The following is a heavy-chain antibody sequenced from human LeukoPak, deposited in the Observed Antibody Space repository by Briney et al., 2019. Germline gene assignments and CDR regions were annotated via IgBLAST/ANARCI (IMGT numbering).Heavy chain of an antibody. CDR2: ISGSGGST. CDR3: AKPRSDYYYSAFDY. CDR1: GFALSDHA. V-gene: IGHV3-23*01. J-gene: IGHJ4*02. D-gene: IGHD3-22*01. Sequence: GGSLRLSCVASGFALSDHAMYWVRQAPGKGLEWVSGISGSGGSTYYADSVKGRFTISRDNSKNTLYLQMNSLRAEDTAVYYCAKPRSDYYYSAFDYWGQGTLVTVSS.